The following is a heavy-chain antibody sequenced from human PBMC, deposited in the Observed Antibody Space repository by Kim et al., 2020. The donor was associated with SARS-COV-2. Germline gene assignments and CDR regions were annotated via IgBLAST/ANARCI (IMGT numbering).Heavy chain of an antibody. V-gene: IGHV3-74*01. D-gene: IGHD1-26*01. CDR1: GFTFSSYW. CDR3: TRGSSGSYPRAFDI. J-gene: IGHJ3*02. CDR2: INSDGSST. Sequence: GGSLRLSCAASGFTFSSYWMHWVRQDPGKGLVWVSRINSDGSSTTYADSVKGRFTISRDNAKNTLYLQMRSLRAEDTAVYYCTRGSSGSYPRAFDIWGQWTMVIVSS.